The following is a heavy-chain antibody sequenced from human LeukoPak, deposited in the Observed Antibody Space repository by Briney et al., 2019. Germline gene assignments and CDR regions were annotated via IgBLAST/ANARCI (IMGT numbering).Heavy chain of an antibody. D-gene: IGHD5-24*01. CDR3: AREIRMATSPFDY. CDR1: GYSFTSYW. CDR2: IYPGDSDT. V-gene: IGHV5-51*01. J-gene: IGHJ4*02. Sequence: KISCKGAGYSFTSYWIGWVRQMPGKGLEWMGIIYPGDSDTRYSPSFQGQVTISADKSISTAYLQWCSLKASDTAMYYCAREIRMATSPFDYWGQGTLVTVSS.